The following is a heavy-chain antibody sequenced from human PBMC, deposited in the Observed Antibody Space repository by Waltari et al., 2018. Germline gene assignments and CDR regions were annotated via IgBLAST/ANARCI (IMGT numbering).Heavy chain of an antibody. D-gene: IGHD1-1*01. CDR3: ARPLTTGTTGGGFDI. Sequence: QVQLQESGPGLVKPSETLSLTCAVSGYSISSGYYWGWIRQPPGKGLEWIGSIYHSGSTYYNTSLKSRVTISVDTSKNQFSLKLSSVTAADTAVYYCARPLTTGTTGGGFDIWGQGTMVTVS. J-gene: IGHJ3*02. CDR2: IYHSGST. CDR1: GYSISSGYY. V-gene: IGHV4-38-2*01.